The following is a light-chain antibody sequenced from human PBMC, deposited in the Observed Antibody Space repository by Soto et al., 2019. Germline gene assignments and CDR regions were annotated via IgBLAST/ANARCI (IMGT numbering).Light chain of an antibody. J-gene: IGKJ4*01. V-gene: IGKV3D-7*01. CDR3: HQDFDLPLT. CDR2: CAS. Sequence: EIVMTQSPVTLSLSPGETATLSCRASQSLSNTYISWYQQKPGQAPRLLIYCASTRATGIPARFSGSGSGTDFTLTISSLQPEDFALYYCHQDFDLPLTFGGGTKVEIK. CDR1: QSLSNTY.